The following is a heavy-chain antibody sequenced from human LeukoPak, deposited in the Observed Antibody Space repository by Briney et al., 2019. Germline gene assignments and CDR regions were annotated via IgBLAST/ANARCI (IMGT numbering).Heavy chain of an antibody. CDR1: GGSISSYY. CDR3: ARDFSSGWYGDAFDI. D-gene: IGHD6-19*01. CDR2: IYTSGST. J-gene: IGHJ3*02. V-gene: IGHV4-4*07. Sequence: PSETLSLTCTVSGGSISSYYWSWLRQPAGKGLEWIGRIYTSGSTNYNPSLKSRVTMSVDTSKNQFSLKLSSVTAADTAVYYCARDFSSGWYGDAFDIWGQGTMVTVSS.